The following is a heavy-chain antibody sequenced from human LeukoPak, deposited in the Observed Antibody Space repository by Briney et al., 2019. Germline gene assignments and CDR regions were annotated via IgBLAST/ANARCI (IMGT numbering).Heavy chain of an antibody. CDR1: GFTFSSYA. Sequence: GGSLRLSCAASGFTFSSYAMSWVRQAPGKGLEWVSGISGSGDRRNYADSVKDRFTISRDISKNTLYLQMNSLRAEDTAVYYCAKGPKQLLVGSRGYYFDYWGQGTLVTVSS. CDR2: ISGSGDRR. CDR3: AKGPKQLLVGSRGYYFDY. V-gene: IGHV3-23*01. D-gene: IGHD6-13*01. J-gene: IGHJ4*02.